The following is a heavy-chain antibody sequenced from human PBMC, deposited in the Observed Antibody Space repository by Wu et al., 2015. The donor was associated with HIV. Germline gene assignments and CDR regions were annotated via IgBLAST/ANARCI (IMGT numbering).Heavy chain of an antibody. J-gene: IGHJ3*01. CDR2: IYPPDGST. D-gene: IGHD6-25*01. CDR3: TRGQRLIRGAFDS. V-gene: IGHV1-46*03. Sequence: QVQLVQSGAEVKKPGASVKISCKASGYTFTNYYIHWVRQAPGQRLEWMGLIYPPDGSTSYPQNFQGGVTMTRDTSTSTVYMELTSLRFEDTAIYYCTRGQRLIRGAFDSLGPRHNGHRLF. CDR1: GYTFTNYY.